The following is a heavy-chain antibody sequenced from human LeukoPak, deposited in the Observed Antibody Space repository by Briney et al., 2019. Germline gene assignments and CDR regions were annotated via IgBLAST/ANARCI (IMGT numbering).Heavy chain of an antibody. D-gene: IGHD6-13*01. J-gene: IGHJ4*02. CDR1: GGSISSGSYY. CDR3: ARWFSSSWGFDY. V-gene: IGHV4-61*01. CDR2: IDYSGST. Sequence: SETLSLTCTVSGGSISSGSYYWSWIRQPPGKGLEWIGYIDYSGSTNYNPSLKSRLTISVDTSKNQFSLILRSVTAADTAVYYCARWFSSSWGFDYWGQGTLVTVSS.